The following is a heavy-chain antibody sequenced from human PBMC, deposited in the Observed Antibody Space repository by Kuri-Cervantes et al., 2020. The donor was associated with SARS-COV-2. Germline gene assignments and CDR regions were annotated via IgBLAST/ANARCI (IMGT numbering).Heavy chain of an antibody. D-gene: IGHD2-2*01. J-gene: IGHJ5*02. CDR1: GDTFSTYS. Sequence: SVKVSCKASGDTFSTYSITWVRQAPEQGLEWMGRIIPLFGTTNYAQKFQGRVTITADESTSTAYMELSSLRFEDTAVYYCAREGCSSTSCYSAWFDPWGQGTLVTVSS. V-gene: IGHV1-69*13. CDR3: AREGCSSTSCYSAWFDP. CDR2: IIPLFGTT.